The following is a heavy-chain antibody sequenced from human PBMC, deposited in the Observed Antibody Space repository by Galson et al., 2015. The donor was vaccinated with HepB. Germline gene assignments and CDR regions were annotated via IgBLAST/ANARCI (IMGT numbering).Heavy chain of an antibody. V-gene: IGHV1-69*13. CDR2: IIPIFGTA. Sequence: SVKVSCKASGGTFSSYAISWVRQAPGQGLEWMGGIIPIFGTANYAQKFQGRVTITADESTSTAYMELGSLRSEDTAVYYCARGVGYCSSTSCYMGASHYYYYMDVWGKGTTVTVSS. J-gene: IGHJ6*03. D-gene: IGHD2-2*02. CDR3: ARGVGYCSSTSCYMGASHYYYYMDV. CDR1: GGTFSSYA.